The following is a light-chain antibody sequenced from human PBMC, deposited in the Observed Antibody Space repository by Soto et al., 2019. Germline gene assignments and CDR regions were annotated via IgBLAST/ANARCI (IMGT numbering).Light chain of an antibody. J-gene: IGKJ2*01. CDR3: QQSYSTPYS. CDR2: VDS. CDR1: QNVYTF. Sequence: DIPMTQSPSSLSASAGDRVTITCRARQNVYTFFGWYQLKPGRVPRLLIYVDSTLQSGVPSRFSGSGSGTDFTLTINSLQPEDLATYYCQQSYSTPYSFGQGTRL. V-gene: IGKV1-39*01.